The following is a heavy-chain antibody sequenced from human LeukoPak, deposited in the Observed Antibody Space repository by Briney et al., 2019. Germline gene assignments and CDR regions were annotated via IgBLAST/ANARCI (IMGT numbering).Heavy chain of an antibody. J-gene: IGHJ4*02. CDR1: GFTFSSYG. D-gene: IGHD5-18*01. CDR2: ISATGGST. V-gene: IGHV3-23*01. CDR3: AKDSYSKGDY. Sequence: PGGSLRLSCAASGFTFSSYGITWVRQAPGKGLEWVSTISATGGSTYYADSVKGRFTISRDNSKDTLYLQMNSLRAEDTGVYYCAKDSYSKGDYWGQGVLVTVSS.